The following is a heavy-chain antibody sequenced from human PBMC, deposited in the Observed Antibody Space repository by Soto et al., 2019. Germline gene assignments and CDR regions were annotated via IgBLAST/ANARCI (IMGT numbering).Heavy chain of an antibody. CDR3: AKDLRVPRRPMATITRSVY. D-gene: IGHD5-12*01. J-gene: IGHJ4*02. CDR2: ISYDGSNK. CDR1: GFTFSSYG. V-gene: IGHV3-30*18. Sequence: GGSLRLSCAASGFTFSSYGMHWVRQAPGKGLEWVAVISYDGSNKYYADSVKGRFTISRDNSKNTLYLQMNSLRAEDTAVYYCAKDLRVPRRPMATITRSVYWGQGTLVTVSS.